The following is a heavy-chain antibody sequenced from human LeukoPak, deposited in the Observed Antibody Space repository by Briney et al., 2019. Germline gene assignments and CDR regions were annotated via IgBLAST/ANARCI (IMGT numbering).Heavy chain of an antibody. CDR2: IYSGGST. CDR1: GFTFSNYG. V-gene: IGHV3-53*01. Sequence: GGSLRLSCAASGFTFSNYGMHWVRQAPGKGLEWVSVIYSGGSTYYADSVKGRFTISRDNSKNTLYLQMNSLRAEDTAVYYCAREEGSGSPTKYWGQGTLVTVSS. CDR3: AREEGSGSPTKY. J-gene: IGHJ4*02. D-gene: IGHD3-10*01.